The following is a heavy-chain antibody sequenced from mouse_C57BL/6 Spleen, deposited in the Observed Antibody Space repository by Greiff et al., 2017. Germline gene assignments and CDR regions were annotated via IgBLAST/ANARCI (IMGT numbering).Heavy chain of an antibody. V-gene: IGHV1-80*01. Sequence: VQGVESGAELVKPGASVKISCKASGYAFSGYWMNWVKQRPGKGLAWIGQIYPGAGDTNYNAQFTGKATLTANQSTSTADMQLSSLTSDDSAVYCCAREVSWGCAYWGQGTLVTVAA. CDR1: GYAFSGYW. CDR2: IYPGAGDT. J-gene: IGHJ3*01. D-gene: IGHD1-1*01. CDR3: AREVSWGCAY.